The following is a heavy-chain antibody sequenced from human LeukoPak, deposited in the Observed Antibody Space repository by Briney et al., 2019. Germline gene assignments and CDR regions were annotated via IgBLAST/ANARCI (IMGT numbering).Heavy chain of an antibody. CDR3: ARLLREMATIRPTAQIDY. J-gene: IGHJ4*02. CDR1: GFTFSSYA. D-gene: IGHD5-24*01. Sequence: GGSLRLSCAASGFTFSSYAMHWVRQAPGKGLEWVVVISYDGSNKYYADSVKGRFTISRDNSKNTLYLQMNSLRAEDTAVYYCARLLREMATIRPTAQIDYWGQGTLVTVSS. V-gene: IGHV3-30-3*01. CDR2: ISYDGSNK.